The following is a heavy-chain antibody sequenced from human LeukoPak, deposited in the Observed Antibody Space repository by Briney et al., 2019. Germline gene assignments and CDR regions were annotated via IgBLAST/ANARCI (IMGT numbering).Heavy chain of an antibody. CDR1: GFTFSDRY. CDR3: ASSPAGRYTFEY. D-gene: IGHD1-26*01. Sequence: GGSLRLSCAASGFTFSDRYMDWVCQAPGKGLEWVGRSRNKANSYTTEYAASVKGRFTVSRDDSNNSLYLQMNSLKTEDTAVYYCASSPAGRYTFEYWGQGTLVTVSS. CDR2: SRNKANSYTT. V-gene: IGHV3-72*01. J-gene: IGHJ4*02.